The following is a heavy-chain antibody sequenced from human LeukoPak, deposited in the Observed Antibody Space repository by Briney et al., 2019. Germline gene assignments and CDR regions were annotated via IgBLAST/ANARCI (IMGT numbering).Heavy chain of an antibody. CDR2: INHSGST. Sequence: GSLRLSCATSGFTFSDYYWSWIRQPPGKGLEWIGEINHSGSTNYNPSLKSRVTISVDTSKNQFSLKLSSVTAADTAVYYCARGTHKQYYYYYMDVWGKGTTVTVSS. J-gene: IGHJ6*03. CDR3: ARGTHKQYYYYYMDV. CDR1: GFTFSDYY. D-gene: IGHD6-13*01. V-gene: IGHV4-34*01.